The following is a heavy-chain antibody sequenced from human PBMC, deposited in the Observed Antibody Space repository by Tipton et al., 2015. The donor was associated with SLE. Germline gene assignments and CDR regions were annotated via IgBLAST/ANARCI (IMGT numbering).Heavy chain of an antibody. CDR3: ANSRVRGVFMADVFDI. CDR2: INHSGST. V-gene: IGHV4-34*01. D-gene: IGHD3-10*01. J-gene: IGHJ3*02. Sequence: TLSLTCAVYGGSFSGYYWSWIRQPPGKGLECIGEINHSGSTNYNPSLKSRVTISVDTSKNQFSLNLSSVTAADTAVYYCANSRVRGVFMADVFDIWGRGTRVTVSS. CDR1: GGSFSGYY.